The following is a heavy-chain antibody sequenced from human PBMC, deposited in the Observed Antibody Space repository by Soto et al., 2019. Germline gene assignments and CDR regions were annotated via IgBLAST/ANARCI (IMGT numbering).Heavy chain of an antibody. D-gene: IGHD3-10*01. CDR3: AKASGQWPE. Sequence: PGGSLRLSCAASGFSFSSHWMNWVRQAPGKGLVWVSRISGDGRTTSHADSVKGRFTISRDNAKNTLYLQVNSLRVEDTAVYYCAKASGQWPEWGQGTLVTVSS. CDR1: GFSFSSHW. V-gene: IGHV3-74*01. J-gene: IGHJ4*02. CDR2: ISGDGRTT.